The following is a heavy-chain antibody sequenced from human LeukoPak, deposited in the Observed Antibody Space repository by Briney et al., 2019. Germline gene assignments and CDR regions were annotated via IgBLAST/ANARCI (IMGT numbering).Heavy chain of an antibody. Sequence: GGSLRLSYAASGFTFSNAWMSWVRQAPGKGLDYVSDTSKSGGNTYYADSVKGRFTIFRDNSKNTLYLQMNTLRAEDTAVYYCAEGTSSWPLALQHWGQGTLVTVSS. CDR1: GFTFSNAW. V-gene: IGHV3-23*01. D-gene: IGHD6-13*01. CDR3: AEGTSSWPLALQH. CDR2: TSKSGGNT. J-gene: IGHJ1*01.